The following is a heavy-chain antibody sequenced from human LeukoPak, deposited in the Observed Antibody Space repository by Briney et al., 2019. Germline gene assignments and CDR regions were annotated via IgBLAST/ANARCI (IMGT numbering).Heavy chain of an antibody. J-gene: IGHJ4*02. CDR2: ITDSGGST. D-gene: IGHD2-15*01. Sequence: PGGSLRLSCAASGFTFSTYGMSWVRQAPGKGLEWVSAITDSGGSTYYTDPVKGRFTISRDNSENMLYLQMNSLRAEDTAIYCCARCSGSTCYSRPPDYWGQGALVTVSS. V-gene: IGHV3-23*01. CDR1: GFTFSTYG. CDR3: ARCSGSTCYSRPPDY.